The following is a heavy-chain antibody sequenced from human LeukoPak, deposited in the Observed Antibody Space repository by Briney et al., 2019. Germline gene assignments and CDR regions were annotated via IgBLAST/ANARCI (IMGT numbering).Heavy chain of an antibody. CDR2: IYYSGST. J-gene: IGHJ4*02. D-gene: IGHD6-13*01. CDR3: ARSTLTIAAADTTYFDY. CDR1: GGSISSGGYY. Sequence: SETLSLTCTVSGGSISSGGYYWSWIRQHPGKGLEWIGDIYYSGSTYYNPSLKSRVTISVDTSKNQFSLKLSSVTAADTAVYYCARSTLTIAAADTTYFDYWGQGTLVTVSS. V-gene: IGHV4-31*03.